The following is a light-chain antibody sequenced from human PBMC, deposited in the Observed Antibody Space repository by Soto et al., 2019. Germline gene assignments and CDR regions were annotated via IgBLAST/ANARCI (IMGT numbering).Light chain of an antibody. J-gene: IGKJ5*01. CDR3: HQYGSSPPVT. CDR1: QSVSSSY. V-gene: IGKV3-20*01. CDR2: GAS. Sequence: ENVLTQTPGSLSLSSGERASLSFSASQSVSSSYLAWYQQKPGQAPRLLIYGASSRATGIPDRFSGSGSGTDFTLTISRLEPEDFAMYYCHQYGSSPPVTFGQGTRLEN.